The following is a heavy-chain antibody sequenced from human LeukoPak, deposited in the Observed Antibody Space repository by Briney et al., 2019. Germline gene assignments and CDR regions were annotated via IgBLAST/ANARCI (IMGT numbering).Heavy chain of an antibody. D-gene: IGHD6-13*01. CDR3: ARGAAAGMSLDY. CDR2: IYYSGST. CDR1: VGSINSYY. V-gene: IGHV4-59*01. J-gene: IGHJ4*02. Sequence: SETLSLTCTVSVGSINSYYWSWIRQPPGKGLEWIGYIYYSGSTNYNPSLKSRVTISVDTSKNQFSLKLSSVTAADTAVYYCARGAAAGMSLDYWGQGTLVTVSS.